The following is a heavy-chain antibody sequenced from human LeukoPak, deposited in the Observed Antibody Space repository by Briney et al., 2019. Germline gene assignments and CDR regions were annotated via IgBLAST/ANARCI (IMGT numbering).Heavy chain of an antibody. D-gene: IGHD6-19*01. V-gene: IGHV1-69-2*01. CDR2: VDPEDGET. J-gene: IGHJ4*02. CDR1: GYTFTDYY. CDR3: ATGSDSSGWYDDY. Sequence: ASVKVSCKASGYTFTDYYMHWVQQAPGKGLEWMGRVDPEDGETIYAEKFQGRVTITADTSTDTAYMELSSLRSEDTAAYYCATGSDSSGWYDDYWGQGTLVTVPS.